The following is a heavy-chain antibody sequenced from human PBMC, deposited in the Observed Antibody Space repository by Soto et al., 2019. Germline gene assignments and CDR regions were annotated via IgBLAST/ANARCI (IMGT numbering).Heavy chain of an antibody. J-gene: IGHJ6*02. CDR2: ISYDGSNK. Sequence: GGSLRLSCAASGFTFSSYGMHWVRQAPGKGLEWVAVISYDGSNKYYADSVKGRFTISRDNSKNTLYLQMNSLRAEDTAVYYCAKDSQQQLVRSYGMDVWGQGTTVTVSS. D-gene: IGHD6-13*01. V-gene: IGHV3-30*18. CDR3: AKDSQQQLVRSYGMDV. CDR1: GFTFSSYG.